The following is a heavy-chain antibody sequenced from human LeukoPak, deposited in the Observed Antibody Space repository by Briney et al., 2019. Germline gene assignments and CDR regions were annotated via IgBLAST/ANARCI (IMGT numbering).Heavy chain of an antibody. CDR1: GYSISSGYY. J-gene: IGHJ5*02. Sequence: SETLSLTCAVSGYSISSGYYWGWIRQPPGKGLEWIGSIYHSGSTYYNPSLKSRVTISVDTSKNQFSLKLSSVTAADTAVYYCARRKRWLQFSFDPWGQGTLVTVS. CDR3: ARRKRWLQFSFDP. D-gene: IGHD5-24*01. V-gene: IGHV4-38-2*01. CDR2: IYHSGST.